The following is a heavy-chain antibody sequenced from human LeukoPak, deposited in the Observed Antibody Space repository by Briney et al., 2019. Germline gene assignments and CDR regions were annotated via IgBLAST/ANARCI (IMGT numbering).Heavy chain of an antibody. D-gene: IGHD3-9*01. Sequence: GRSLRLSCTASGFTFSSYGMHWVRQAPGKGLEWVADILCEGSYIYYADSVKGRFTISRDNSKNTVYLQMNSLRAEDTAVYYCAKDRYDMLTGYYGDRYYYYGMDVWGKGTTVTVSS. V-gene: IGHV3-30*18. CDR3: AKDRYDMLTGYYGDRYYYYGMDV. CDR2: ILCEGSYI. J-gene: IGHJ6*04. CDR1: GFTFSSYG.